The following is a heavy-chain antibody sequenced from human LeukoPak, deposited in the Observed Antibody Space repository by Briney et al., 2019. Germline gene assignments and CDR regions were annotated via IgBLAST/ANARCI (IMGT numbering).Heavy chain of an antibody. CDR2: IIPILGVA. CDR3: ARDVGPD. J-gene: IGHJ4*02. D-gene: IGHD1-26*01. V-gene: IGHV1-69*10. CDR1: GGIFTSYA. Sequence: SVTVSCKAFGGIFTSYAISWVRQAPGQRVEWLGGIIPILGVANYAQKFQGRVTITAEKSTSTAYMQLSSLRSEDTAVYYCARDVGPDWGQGTLVTVSS.